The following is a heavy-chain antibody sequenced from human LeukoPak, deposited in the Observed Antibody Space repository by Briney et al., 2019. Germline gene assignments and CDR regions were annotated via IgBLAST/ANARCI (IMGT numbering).Heavy chain of an antibody. Sequence: VASVKVSCKASGYTFTSYDINWVRQATGQGLEWMGWMNPNSGNTGYAQKFQGRVTMTRNTSISTAYMELSSLRSEDTAVYYCARGKAYYYGSGRPYYYMDVWGKGTTVTISS. CDR2: MNPNSGNT. J-gene: IGHJ6*03. CDR3: ARGKAYYYGSGRPYYYMDV. D-gene: IGHD3-10*01. CDR1: GYTFTSYD. V-gene: IGHV1-8*01.